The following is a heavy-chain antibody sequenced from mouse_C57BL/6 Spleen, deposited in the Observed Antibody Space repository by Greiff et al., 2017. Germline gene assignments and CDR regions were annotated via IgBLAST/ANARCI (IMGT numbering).Heavy chain of an antibody. CDR1: GFTFSDAW. CDR3: TREGGYYFDY. Sequence: EVQLQESGGGLVQPGGSMQLSCAASGFTFSDAWMDWVRQSPEKGLEWVAEIRNKANNHATYYAESVKGRFTISRDDSKSSVYLQMNSLRAEDTGIYYCTREGGYYFDYWGQGTTLTVSS. CDR2: IRNKANNHAT. V-gene: IGHV6-6*01. J-gene: IGHJ2*01.